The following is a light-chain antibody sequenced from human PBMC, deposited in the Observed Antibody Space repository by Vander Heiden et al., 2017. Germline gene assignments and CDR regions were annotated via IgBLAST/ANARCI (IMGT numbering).Light chain of an antibody. CDR2: GAF. J-gene: IGKJ4*01. CDR3: QQYDNWPLT. CDR1: QSISSH. V-gene: IGKV3-15*01. Sequence: EIVMTQSPATLSVSPGERVTLSCRASQSISSHLAWYQQKPGQAPRLLIYGAFIRASGIPTSFSGGGSGTDFTLTINTLQSEDFAVYYCQQYDNWPLTFGGWTKVEIK.